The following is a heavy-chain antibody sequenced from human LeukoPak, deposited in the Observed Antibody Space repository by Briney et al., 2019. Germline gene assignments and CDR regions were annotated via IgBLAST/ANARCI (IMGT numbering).Heavy chain of an antibody. CDR2: INHSGSA. CDR3: ARGRGIAARPGYYFDY. D-gene: IGHD6-6*01. Sequence: SETLSLTCAVYGGSFSGYYWSWIRQPPGKGLEWIGEINHSGSANYNPSLKSRVTISVDTSKNQFSLKLSSVTAADTAVYYCARGRGIAARPGYYFDYWGQGTLVTVSS. V-gene: IGHV4-34*01. J-gene: IGHJ4*02. CDR1: GGSFSGYY.